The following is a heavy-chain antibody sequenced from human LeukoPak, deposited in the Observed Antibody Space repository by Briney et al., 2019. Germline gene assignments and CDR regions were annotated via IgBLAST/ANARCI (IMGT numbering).Heavy chain of an antibody. J-gene: IGHJ5*02. CDR2: IKQDGSEK. CDR1: GFTFSSYW. V-gene: IGHV3-7*01. CDR3: ARVFYSYGEGWFDP. D-gene: IGHD4-17*01. Sequence: PGGSLRLSCAASGFTFSSYWMSWVRQAPGEGLEWVANIKQDGSEKYYVDSVKGRFTISRDNAKNSLYLQMNSLRAEDTAVYYCARVFYSYGEGWFDPWGQGTLVTVSS.